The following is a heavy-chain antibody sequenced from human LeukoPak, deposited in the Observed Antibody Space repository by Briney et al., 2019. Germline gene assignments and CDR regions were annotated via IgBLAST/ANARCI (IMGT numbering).Heavy chain of an antibody. D-gene: IGHD3-16*01. CDR1: GFIFSSYA. J-gene: IGHJ4*02. Sequence: GGSLRLSCAASGFIFSSYAMSWVREAPAWGLEWVSSLRGNGDTFYADSVKGRFTLSRDESRNTVYLHLNELRVEDTAVYYCAKASWVSTADAVLWGQGTVVTVSS. V-gene: IGHV3-23*01. CDR3: AKASWVSTADAVL. CDR2: LRGNGDT.